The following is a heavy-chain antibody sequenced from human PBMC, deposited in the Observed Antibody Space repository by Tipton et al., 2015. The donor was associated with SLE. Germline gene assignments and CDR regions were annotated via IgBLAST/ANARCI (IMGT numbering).Heavy chain of an antibody. CDR2: ASYSGST. V-gene: IGHV4-59*01. Sequence: GLVKPSETLSLTCTVSGASISTYYWSWIRQPPGKGLEWIGYASYSGSTNYNPSLKSRVTISVDTSKNQFSLKLSSVTAADTAVYYCARGTKLGNHYYYYYMDVWGKGTTVTVSS. CDR3: ARGTKLGNHYYYYYMDV. D-gene: IGHD7-27*01. J-gene: IGHJ6*03. CDR1: GASISTYY.